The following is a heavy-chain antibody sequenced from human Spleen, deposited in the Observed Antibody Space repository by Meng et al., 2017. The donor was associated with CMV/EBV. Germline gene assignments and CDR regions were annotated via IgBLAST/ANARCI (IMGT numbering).Heavy chain of an antibody. J-gene: IGHJ5*02. CDR3: ARDLPGYKDQSGSYFPGGWLDP. Sequence: YYIPWVRQAPGQGLEWMGWINPNSGDTNYARSLQGRVTMTRDMSSSTAYMDLSRLASDDTAMYYCARDLPGYKDQSGSYFPGGWLDPWGQGTLVTVSS. CDR1: YY. CDR2: INPNSGDT. D-gene: IGHD1-26*01. V-gene: IGHV1-2*02.